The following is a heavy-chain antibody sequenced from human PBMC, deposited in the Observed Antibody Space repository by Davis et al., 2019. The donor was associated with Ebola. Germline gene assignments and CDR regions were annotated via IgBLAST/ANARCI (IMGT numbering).Heavy chain of an antibody. CDR1: GGTFSSYA. J-gene: IGHJ6*02. Sequence: SVKVSCKASGGTFSSYAISWVRQAPGQGLEWMGRIIPILGIANYAQKFQGRVTITADKSTSTAYMELSSLRSEDTAVYYCARELVPAAIPPYYYYGMDVWGQGTTVTVSS. D-gene: IGHD2-2*02. V-gene: IGHV1-69*04. CDR3: ARELVPAAIPPYYYYGMDV. CDR2: IIPILGIA.